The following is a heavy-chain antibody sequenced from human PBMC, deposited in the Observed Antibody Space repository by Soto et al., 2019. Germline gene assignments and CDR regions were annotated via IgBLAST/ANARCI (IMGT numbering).Heavy chain of an antibody. J-gene: IGHJ4*02. CDR3: VKDHSHAVGATGDYLDH. Sequence: GGSLRLSCIGSGFTFSSYAFHWVRQAPGKGLEWVAIISYGGGNNDYADSVKGRFTISRDNSKNTLFLQMNSLRVEDTAVYYFVKDHSHAVGATGDYLDHWGQGTLVTVSS. CDR1: GFTFSSYA. CDR2: ISYGGGNN. D-gene: IGHD1-26*01. V-gene: IGHV3-30*18.